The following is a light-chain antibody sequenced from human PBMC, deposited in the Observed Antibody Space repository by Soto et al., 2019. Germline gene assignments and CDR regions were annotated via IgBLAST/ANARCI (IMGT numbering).Light chain of an antibody. Sequence: EIVLTQSPATLSLSPGERATLSCRASQGVSSYLAWYQQKPGQAPRLLIYDASNRAPGIPARFSGSGSGTDFTLTISSREPEDFAVYYCQQRSNWPTWTFGQGTKVEIK. J-gene: IGKJ1*01. CDR2: DAS. CDR1: QGVSSY. CDR3: QQRSNWPTWT. V-gene: IGKV3-11*01.